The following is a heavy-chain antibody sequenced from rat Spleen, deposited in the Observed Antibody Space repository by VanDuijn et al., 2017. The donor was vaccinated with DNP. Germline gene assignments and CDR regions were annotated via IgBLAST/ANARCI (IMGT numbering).Heavy chain of an antibody. CDR3: ARSDYHDGSHYYGYFDY. CDR2: MSSGGST. CDR1: GVSLTSNT. V-gene: IGHV2-6*01. J-gene: IGHJ2*01. Sequence: QVQLKESGPGLVQPSQTLSLTCTVSGVSLTSNTVAWVRQPPGKGLEWIAAMSSGGSTYYNSALKPRLSISRDTSKSQVFLKMNSLQTEDTAMYFCARSDYHDGSHYYGYFDYWGRGVMVTVSS. D-gene: IGHD1-12*02.